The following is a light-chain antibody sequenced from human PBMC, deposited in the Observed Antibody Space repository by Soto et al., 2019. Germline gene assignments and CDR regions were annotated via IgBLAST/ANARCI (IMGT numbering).Light chain of an antibody. J-gene: IGKJ1*01. CDR2: AAS. CDR1: QNIRNY. CDR3: QQSYNTPQT. V-gene: IGKV1-39*01. Sequence: DIQMTQSPSSLSASVGDRVTVTCRASQNIRNYSNWYQQRPGKAPNLLIYAASNMQNGVPSRFSGNGSGTDFALTISSLQPEDFATYYCQQSYNTPQTFGQGTKVEIK.